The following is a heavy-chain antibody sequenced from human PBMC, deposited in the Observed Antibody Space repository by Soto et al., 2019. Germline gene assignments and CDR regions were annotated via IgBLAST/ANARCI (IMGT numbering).Heavy chain of an antibody. V-gene: IGHV6-1*01. Sequence: SQTLSLTCAISGDSVSSNSAAWNWIRQSPSRGLEWLGRTYYRSKWYNDYAGSVKSRITINPDTSKNQFSLQLNSLTPEDAAVYYCARGAFREFGTYDVWGQGTMVTDSS. CDR1: GDSVSSNSAA. CDR2: TYYRSKWYN. J-gene: IGHJ3*01. CDR3: ARGAFREFGTYDV. D-gene: IGHD1-26*01.